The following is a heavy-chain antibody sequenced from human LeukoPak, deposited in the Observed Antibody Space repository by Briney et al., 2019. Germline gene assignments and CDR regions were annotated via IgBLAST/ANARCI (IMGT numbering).Heavy chain of an antibody. CDR3: ARDTTVTTVGAFDI. J-gene: IGHJ3*02. D-gene: IGHD4-17*01. Sequence: PWGSLRLSCAASGFTFSSYAMSWVRQAPGKGLEWVSGFSVSDAATYYADSVKGRFTITRDNSKNTLYLQMNSLRAEDTAVYYCARDTTVTTVGAFDIWGQGTMVTVSS. V-gene: IGHV3-23*01. CDR1: GFTFSSYA. CDR2: FSVSDAAT.